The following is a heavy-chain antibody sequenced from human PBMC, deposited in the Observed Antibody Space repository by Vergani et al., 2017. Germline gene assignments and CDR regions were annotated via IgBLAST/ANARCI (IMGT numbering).Heavy chain of an antibody. Sequence: QVQLQQWGAGLLKPSETLSLTCAVYGGSFSGYYWSWIRQPPGKGLEWIGEIYHSGSTNYNPSLKSRVTISVDKSKNQFSLKLSSVTAADTAVYYCATGIAAAVSFDYWGQGTLVTVSS. CDR3: ATGIAAAVSFDY. J-gene: IGHJ4*02. D-gene: IGHD6-13*01. CDR1: GGSFSGYY. CDR2: IYHSGST. V-gene: IGHV4-34*01.